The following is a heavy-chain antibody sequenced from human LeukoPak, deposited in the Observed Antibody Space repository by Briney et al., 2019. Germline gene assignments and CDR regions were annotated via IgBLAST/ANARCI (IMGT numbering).Heavy chain of an antibody. V-gene: IGHV1-18*01. CDR1: GYTFTSYG. CDR3: ARSRYCSSTSCYNIGGNWFDP. CDR2: ISAYNGNT. J-gene: IGHJ5*02. Sequence: ASVKVSCKASGYTFTSYGISWVRQAPGQGLEWMGWISAYNGNTNYAQKFQGRVTMTRDTSISTAYMELSRLRSDDTAVYYCARSRYCSSTSCYNIGGNWFDPWGQGTLVTVSS. D-gene: IGHD2-2*02.